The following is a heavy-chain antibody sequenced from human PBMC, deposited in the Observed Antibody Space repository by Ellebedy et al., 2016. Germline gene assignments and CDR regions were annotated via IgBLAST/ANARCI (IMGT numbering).Heavy chain of an antibody. CDR3: ARGSESGSYSPDY. Sequence: KFQGRVTITRDTSASTAYMELSSLRSEDTAVYYCARGSESGSYSPDYWGQGTLVTVSS. J-gene: IGHJ4*02. D-gene: IGHD1-26*01. V-gene: IGHV1-3*01.